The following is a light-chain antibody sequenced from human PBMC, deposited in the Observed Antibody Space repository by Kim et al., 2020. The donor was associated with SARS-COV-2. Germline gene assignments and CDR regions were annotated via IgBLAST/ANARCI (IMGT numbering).Light chain of an antibody. CDR1: QNINSH. CDR3: QQTCISPFT. Sequence: DIKMTQSPSSLSASVGDRVTITCRTSQNINSHLNWYHQKPGRAPKLLIYAASTLQGGVPSRFSGSGSETDFTLTISSLQPEDFATYFCQQTCISPFTFGPGTKVDIK. J-gene: IGKJ3*01. CDR2: AAS. V-gene: IGKV1-39*01.